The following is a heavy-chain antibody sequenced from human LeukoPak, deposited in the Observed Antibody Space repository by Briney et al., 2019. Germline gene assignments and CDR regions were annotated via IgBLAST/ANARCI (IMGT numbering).Heavy chain of an antibody. D-gene: IGHD1-26*01. CDR1: GFTFSSYW. V-gene: IGHV3-48*01. J-gene: IGHJ4*02. CDR3: AKDGGTHFDH. CDR2: ISSSGTTI. Sequence: PGGSLRLSCAASGFTFSSYWMSWARQAPGKGLEWVSYISSSGTTISYAQSVKGRFTITRDNAQNSLTLHMNTLRADDTAVYYCAKDGGTHFDHWGQGTLVTVSS.